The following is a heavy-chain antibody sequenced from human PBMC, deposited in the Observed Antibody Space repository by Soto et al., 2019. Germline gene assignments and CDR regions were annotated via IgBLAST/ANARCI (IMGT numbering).Heavy chain of an antibody. CDR2: ISYDGSNK. D-gene: IGHD4-17*01. Sequence: QVQLVESGGGVVQPGRSLRLSCAASGFTFSSYGMHWVRQAPGKGLEWVAVISYDGSNKYYADSVKGRFTISRDNSKNTLYLQMNSLRAEDTAVYYCAKVSMTTVTPVPYYYYYGMDVWGQGTTVTVSS. CDR1: GFTFSSYG. J-gene: IGHJ6*02. V-gene: IGHV3-30*18. CDR3: AKVSMTTVTPVPYYYYYGMDV.